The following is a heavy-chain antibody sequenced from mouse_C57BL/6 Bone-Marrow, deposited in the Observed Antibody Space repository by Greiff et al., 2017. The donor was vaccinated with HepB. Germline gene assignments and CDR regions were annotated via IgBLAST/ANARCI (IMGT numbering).Heavy chain of an antibody. V-gene: IGHV1-7*01. CDR3: AIRGAGYYDWCAY. J-gene: IGHJ3*01. Sequence: QVQLQQSGAELAKPGASVKLSCKASGYTFTSYWMHWVKQRPGQGLEWIGYINPSSGYTKYNQKFKDKATLTADKSSSTAYMQLSSLTYEDSAVYYCAIRGAGYYDWCAYWGQGTLVTVSA. CDR1: GYTFTSYW. CDR2: INPSSGYT. D-gene: IGHD2-4*01.